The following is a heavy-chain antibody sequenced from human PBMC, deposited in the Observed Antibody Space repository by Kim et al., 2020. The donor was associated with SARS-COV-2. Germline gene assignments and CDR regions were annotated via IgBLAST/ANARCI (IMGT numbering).Heavy chain of an antibody. Sequence: GGSLRLSCAASGFTFDDYTMHWVRQAPGKGLEWVSLISWDGGSTYYADSVKGRFTISRDNSKNSLYLQMNSLRTEDTALYYCAKDGLRYFDWLVYFDYWGQGTLVTVSS. J-gene: IGHJ4*02. CDR3: AKDGLRYFDWLVYFDY. D-gene: IGHD3-9*01. V-gene: IGHV3-43*01. CDR1: GFTFDDYT. CDR2: ISWDGGST.